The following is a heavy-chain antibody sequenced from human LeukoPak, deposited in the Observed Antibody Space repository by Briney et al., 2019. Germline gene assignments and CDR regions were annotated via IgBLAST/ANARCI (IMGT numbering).Heavy chain of an antibody. CDR2: INHSGST. D-gene: IGHD3-9*01. V-gene: IGHV4-34*01. J-gene: IGHJ6*03. CDR1: GGSFTNYY. CDR3: ASILYYYYYMDV. Sequence: SETLSLTCAVYGGSFTNYYWSWVRQPPGKGLEWIGEINHSGSTKYNPSLKSRVTISVDTSKNQFSLKLSSVTAADTAVYYCASILYYYYYMDVWGKGTAVTVSS.